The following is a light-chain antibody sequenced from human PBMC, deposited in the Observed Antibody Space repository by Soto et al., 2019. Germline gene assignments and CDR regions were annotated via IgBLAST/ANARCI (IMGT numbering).Light chain of an antibody. Sequence: AIQLTQSPSSLSASVGDRVTITCRASQGISSALAWYQQKPGKAPKLLIYDASSLERGVPSRFSGSGSGTDFTLTISRLQPEDCATYYCQQFNSYPLTFGGGTKVEIK. J-gene: IGKJ4*01. V-gene: IGKV1-13*02. CDR1: QGISSA. CDR2: DAS. CDR3: QQFNSYPLT.